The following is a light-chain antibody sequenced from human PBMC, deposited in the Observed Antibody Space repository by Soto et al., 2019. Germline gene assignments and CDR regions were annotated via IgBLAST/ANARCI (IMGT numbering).Light chain of an antibody. J-gene: IGKJ3*01. V-gene: IGKV1-5*03. CDR1: QSINFW. Sequence: DIQMTQSPSTLSASVGDRVTITCRASQSINFWLAWYQQKPGKAPKLLIYKASSLESGVPSRFSGSGSGTEFTLTISSLQPDDFATYYCQQYNSYSRTFGPGTKVDIK. CDR2: KAS. CDR3: QQYNSYSRT.